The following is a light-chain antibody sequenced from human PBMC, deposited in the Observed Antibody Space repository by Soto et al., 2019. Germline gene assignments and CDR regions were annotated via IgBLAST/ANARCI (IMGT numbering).Light chain of an antibody. CDR3: AAWDDSLNVPYV. V-gene: IGLV1-44*01. Sequence: QSVLTQPPSASGTPGQRVTISCSGSSSNIGSNTVNWYQQLPGTAPKLLIYSNNQRPSGVPDRFSGSKSGTSASLAISGLQSEYEADYYCAAWDDSLNVPYVFGTGTKVTVL. CDR1: SSNIGSNT. CDR2: SNN. J-gene: IGLJ1*01.